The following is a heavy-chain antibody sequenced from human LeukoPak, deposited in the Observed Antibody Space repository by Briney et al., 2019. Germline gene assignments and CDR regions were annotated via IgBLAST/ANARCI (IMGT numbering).Heavy chain of an antibody. D-gene: IGHD6-13*01. CDR3: TRRHSPIAAAGTGAFDI. V-gene: IGHV3-72*01. CDR2: TRNKANSYTT. CDR1: GFTFSDHY. Sequence: GGSLRLSCAASGFTFSDHYMDWVRQAPGKGLEWVGRTRNKANSYTTEYAASVKGRFTISRDDSKNSLYLQMNSLKTEDTAVYYCTRRHSPIAAAGTGAFDIWGQGTMVTVSS. J-gene: IGHJ3*02.